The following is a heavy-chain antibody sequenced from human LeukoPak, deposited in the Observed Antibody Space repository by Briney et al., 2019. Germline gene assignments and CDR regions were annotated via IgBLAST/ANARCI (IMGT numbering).Heavy chain of an antibody. Sequence: ASVKVSCKASGYTFTSYDINWVRQATGQWLEWMGWMNPNSGNTGYAQKFQGRVTITRNTSISTAYMELSGLRSEDTAVYYCARNQLPLGAWMGYYYMDVWGKGTTVTVSS. CDR2: MNPNSGNT. CDR3: ARNQLPLGAWMGYYYMDV. D-gene: IGHD2-2*01. V-gene: IGHV1-8*03. CDR1: GYTFTSYD. J-gene: IGHJ6*03.